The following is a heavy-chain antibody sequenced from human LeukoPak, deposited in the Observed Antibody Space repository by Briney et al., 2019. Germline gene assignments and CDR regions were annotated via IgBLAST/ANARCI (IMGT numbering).Heavy chain of an antibody. CDR2: LRSDGRNK. Sequence: PGGSLRLSCAASGFTFSDYGMHWVRQAPGKGLEWVAFLRSDGRNKYYADSVKGRFTIARDNAKNALYLQMNSLRAEDTAMYYCARDTHYYGSGSPAFDIWGQGTMVTVSS. D-gene: IGHD3-10*01. CDR1: GFTFSDYG. CDR3: ARDTHYYGSGSPAFDI. V-gene: IGHV3-30*02. J-gene: IGHJ3*02.